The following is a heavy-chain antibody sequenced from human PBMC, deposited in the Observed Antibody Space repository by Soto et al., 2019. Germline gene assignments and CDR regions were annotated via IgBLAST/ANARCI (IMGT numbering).Heavy chain of an antibody. CDR2: IYYSGST. D-gene: IGHD3-3*01. V-gene: IGHV4-59*01. CDR1: GGSISSYY. J-gene: IGHJ6*02. Sequence: HVQLQASGPGLVKPSETRSRTCTVSGGSISSYYWSWIRQPPVKGLEWIGYIYYSGSTNYNPSLRSRVTISVDTSKNQFARKLSSVTAADTAVDYCARDRGQYDCWSGYPQNYYYYYGMDVWVQGTTVTVSS. CDR3: ARDRGQYDCWSGYPQNYYYYYGMDV.